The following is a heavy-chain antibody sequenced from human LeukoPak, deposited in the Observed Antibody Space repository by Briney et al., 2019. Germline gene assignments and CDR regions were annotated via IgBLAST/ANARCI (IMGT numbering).Heavy chain of an antibody. V-gene: IGHV4-34*01. D-gene: IGHD6-6*01. CDR2: INHSGST. CDR1: GGSFSGYY. Sequence: SETLSLTCAVYGGSFSGYYWSWIRQPPGKGLEWIGEINHSGSTNYNPSLESRVTISVDTSKNQFSLKLSSVTAADTAVYYCARFKYSSSPSFDYWGQGTLVTVSS. J-gene: IGHJ4*02. CDR3: ARFKYSSSPSFDY.